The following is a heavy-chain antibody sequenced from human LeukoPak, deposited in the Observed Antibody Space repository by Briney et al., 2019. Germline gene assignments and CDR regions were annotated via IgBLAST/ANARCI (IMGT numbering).Heavy chain of an antibody. D-gene: IGHD5-24*01. CDR1: GYSISSGYY. CDR2: IYHSGST. Sequence: SETLSLTCTVSGYSISSGYYWGWIRQPLGKGLEWIGSIYHSGSTYYNPSLKSRVTISVDTSKNQFSLKLSSVTAADTAVYYCARGRWLQFGDYWGQGTLVTVSS. J-gene: IGHJ4*02. V-gene: IGHV4-38-2*02. CDR3: ARGRWLQFGDY.